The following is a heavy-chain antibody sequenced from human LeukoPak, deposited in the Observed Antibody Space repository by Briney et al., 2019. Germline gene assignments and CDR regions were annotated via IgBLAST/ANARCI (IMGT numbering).Heavy chain of an antibody. CDR3: ASGDTSSWYSFDY. V-gene: IGHV3-23*01. CDR2: ITSDSDST. D-gene: IGHD6-13*01. J-gene: IGHJ4*02. Sequence: GGSLRLSCAASGFTFSTYAMSWVRQALGKGLEWVSVITSDSDSTYYADSVKGRFTLSRDNSKNTLYLQMNSLRAEDTAIYYCASGDTSSWYSFDYWGQGTLVTVSS. CDR1: GFTFSTYA.